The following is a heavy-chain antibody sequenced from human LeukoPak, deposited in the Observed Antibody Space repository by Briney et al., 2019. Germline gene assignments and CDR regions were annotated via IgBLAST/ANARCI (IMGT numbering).Heavy chain of an antibody. J-gene: IGHJ3*02. Sequence: SETLSLTCAVYGGSFSGYYWSWIRQPPGKGLEWIGYIYYSGSTNYNPSLKSRVTISVDTSKNQFSLKLSSVTAADTAVYYCASTYYYDSSGYIMENGAFDIWGQGTMVTVSS. CDR3: ASTYYYDSSGYIMENGAFDI. CDR2: IYYSGST. CDR1: GGSFSGYY. D-gene: IGHD3-22*01. V-gene: IGHV4-59*01.